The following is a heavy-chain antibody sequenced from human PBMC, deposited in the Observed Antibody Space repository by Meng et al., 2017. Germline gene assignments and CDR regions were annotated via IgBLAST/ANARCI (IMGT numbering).Heavy chain of an antibody. CDR2: MNPNSGNT. V-gene: IGHV1-8*01. Sequence: VQSGVEVNKPGCTVKVSFKASGYTFTSYDINWVGQATGQGFEWMGWMNPNSGNTGYAQKFQGRVTMTRNTSISTAYMELSSLRSEDTAVYYCARLGARGYSGYTPYYFDYWGQGTLVTVSS. D-gene: IGHD5-12*01. CDR1: GYTFTSYD. J-gene: IGHJ4*02. CDR3: ARLGARGYSGYTPYYFDY.